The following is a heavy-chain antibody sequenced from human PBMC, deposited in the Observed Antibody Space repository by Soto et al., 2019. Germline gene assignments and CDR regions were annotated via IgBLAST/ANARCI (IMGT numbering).Heavy chain of an antibody. Sequence: LSLTCTVSGGSISSHYWSWIRQSPGKGLEWIGYIYNSGSTKYNPSLKSRVTISVDTSKNHFSLKVSPVTAADTAVYYCARGQSNYYGYYFDYWGQGTLVTVSS. V-gene: IGHV4-59*11. J-gene: IGHJ4*02. D-gene: IGHD3-10*01. CDR3: ARGQSNYYGYYFDY. CDR2: IYNSGST. CDR1: GGSISSHY.